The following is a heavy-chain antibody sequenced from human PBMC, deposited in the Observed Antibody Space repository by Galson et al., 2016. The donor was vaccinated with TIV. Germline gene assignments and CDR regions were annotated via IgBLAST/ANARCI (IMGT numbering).Heavy chain of an antibody. CDR2: IYYSGST. CDR3: ARQSGYGSSWFPYYFDY. CDR1: GYSISNYY. D-gene: IGHD6-13*01. Sequence: ETLSLTCTVSGYSISNYYWSWIRQPPGKGLEWIGYIYYSGSTNYSPSLKSRVTISRDTSKNQFSLKLSSVTAADTAVYYCARQSGYGSSWFPYYFDYWGQGTLVTVSS. V-gene: IGHV4-59*08. J-gene: IGHJ4*02.